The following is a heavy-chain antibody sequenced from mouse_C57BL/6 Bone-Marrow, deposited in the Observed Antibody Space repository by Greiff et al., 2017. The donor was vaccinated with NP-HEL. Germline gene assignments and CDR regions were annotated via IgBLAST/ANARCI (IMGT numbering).Heavy chain of an antibody. D-gene: IGHD1-1*01. V-gene: IGHV10-3*01. CDR1: GFTFNTYA. J-gene: IGHJ4*01. CDR2: IRRKSSNYAT. CDR3: VREYYGSSYAMDY. Sequence: EVQLVESGGGLVQPKGSLKLSCAASGFTFNTYAMHWVRQAPGKGLEWVARIRRKSSNYATYYADSVKDRFTISRDDSQSMLYLQMNNLKTEYTAMYYCVREYYGSSYAMDYWGQGTSVTVSS.